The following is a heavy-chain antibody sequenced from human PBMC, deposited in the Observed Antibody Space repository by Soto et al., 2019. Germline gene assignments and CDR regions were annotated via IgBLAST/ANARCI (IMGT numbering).Heavy chain of an antibody. Sequence: AVKVSCKASGGTFSSYAISWVRQAPGQGLEWMGGIIPIFGTANYAQKFQGRVTITADKSTSTAYMELSSLRSEDTAVYYCARPTYSYAYYYYYGMDVWGQGTTVTVSS. CDR3: ARPTYSYAYYYYYGMDV. CDR2: IIPIFGTA. J-gene: IGHJ6*02. CDR1: GGTFSSYA. D-gene: IGHD5-18*01. V-gene: IGHV1-69*06.